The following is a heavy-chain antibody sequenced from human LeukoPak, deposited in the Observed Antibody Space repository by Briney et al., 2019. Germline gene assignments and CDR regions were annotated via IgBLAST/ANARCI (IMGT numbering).Heavy chain of an antibody. Sequence: ASVKVSCKASGGTFSSYAISWVRQAPGQGLERMGGIIPIFGTANYAQKFQGRVTITADESTSTAYMELSSLRSEDTAVYYCARNDRGAFDIWGQGTMVTVSS. CDR3: ARNDRGAFDI. J-gene: IGHJ3*02. CDR2: IIPIFGTA. CDR1: GGTFSSYA. D-gene: IGHD3-22*01. V-gene: IGHV1-69*13.